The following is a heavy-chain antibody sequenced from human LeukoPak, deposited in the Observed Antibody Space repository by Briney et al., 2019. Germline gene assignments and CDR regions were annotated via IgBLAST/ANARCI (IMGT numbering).Heavy chain of an antibody. Sequence: SETLSLTCTVSGGSISSYYWSWIRQPAGKGLEWIGRIYTSGSTNYNPSLKSRVTMSVDTSKNQFSLKLSSVTAADTAVYYCARSITVTTFFGAFDIWGQGTMVTVSS. D-gene: IGHD4-17*01. CDR2: IYTSGST. CDR1: GGSISSYY. J-gene: IGHJ3*02. V-gene: IGHV4-4*07. CDR3: ARSITVTTFFGAFDI.